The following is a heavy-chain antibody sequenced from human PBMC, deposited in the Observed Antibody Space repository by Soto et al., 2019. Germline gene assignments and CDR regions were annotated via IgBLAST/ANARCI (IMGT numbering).Heavy chain of an antibody. CDR3: VKDALTTVAYYFDY. D-gene: IGHD4-17*01. CDR2: ISRDSRSI. J-gene: IGHJ4*02. CDR1: GFRVDDYG. Sequence: PGGSLRLSCEVSGFRVDDYGMHWVRQAPGKGLEWIAGISRDSRSISYGASMKGRFTISRDNAKNSLYLQLNSLRADDTAFYYCVKDALTTVAYYFDYWGQGALVTVS. V-gene: IGHV3-9*01.